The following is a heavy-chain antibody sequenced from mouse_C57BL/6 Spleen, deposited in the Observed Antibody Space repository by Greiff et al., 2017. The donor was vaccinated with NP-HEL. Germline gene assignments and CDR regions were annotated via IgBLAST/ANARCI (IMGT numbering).Heavy chain of an antibody. CDR3: ARELLRYGAMDY. CDR2: INYDGSST. J-gene: IGHJ4*01. V-gene: IGHV5-16*01. Sequence: EVMLVESEGGLVQPGSSMKLSCTASGFTFSDYYMAWVRQVPEKGLEWVANINYDGSSTYYLDSLKSRFIISRDNAKNILYLQMSSLKSEDTATYYCARELLRYGAMDYWGQGTSVTVSS. CDR1: GFTFSDYY. D-gene: IGHD1-1*01.